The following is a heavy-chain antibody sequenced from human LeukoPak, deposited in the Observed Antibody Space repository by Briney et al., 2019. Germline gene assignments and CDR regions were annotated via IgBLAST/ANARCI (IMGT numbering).Heavy chain of an antibody. CDR3: AKGPMYYYDSSAPYPEYFQH. CDR1: GFAFSSYA. CDR2: LSGVGNST. J-gene: IGHJ1*01. V-gene: IGHV3-23*01. D-gene: IGHD3-22*01. Sequence: QTGGSLRLSCAASGFAFSSYAMSWVRQAPGKGLEWVSTLSGVGNSTYYADSVKGRFTISRDSSKNTLYLQMNSLRAEDTAVYFCAKGPMYYYDSSAPYPEYFQHWGQGTLVTVSS.